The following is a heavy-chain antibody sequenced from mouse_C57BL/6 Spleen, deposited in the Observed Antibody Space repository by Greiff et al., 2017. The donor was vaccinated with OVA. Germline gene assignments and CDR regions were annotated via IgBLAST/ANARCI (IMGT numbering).Heavy chain of an antibody. D-gene: IGHD4-1*01. Sequence: EVQRVESGGGLVKPGGSLKLSCAASGFTFSDYGMHWVRQAPEKGLEWVAYISSGSRTIYYADTVKGRFTISRDNAKTTLFLQMTSLRSEETAMYDGARRGWDVYFDYWGQGTTRTVSS. CDR1: GFTFSDYG. V-gene: IGHV5-17*01. CDR3: ARRGWDVYFDY. CDR2: ISSGSRTI. J-gene: IGHJ2*01.